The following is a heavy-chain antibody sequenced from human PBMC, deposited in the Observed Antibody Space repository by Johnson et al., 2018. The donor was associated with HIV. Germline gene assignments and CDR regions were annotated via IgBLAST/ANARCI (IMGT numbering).Heavy chain of an antibody. CDR2: ISYDGSNK. Sequence: QMLLVESGGGLVQPGGSLRLSCAASGFTFSSYAMHWVRQAPGKGLAWVAVISYDGSNKYYADSVKGRFTISRDNSKNTLYLQMSSLRAEDTALYYCVRDDRPDGFDIWGQGTMVTVSS. CDR1: GFTFSSYA. CDR3: VRDDRPDGFDI. V-gene: IGHV3-30*04. J-gene: IGHJ3*02.